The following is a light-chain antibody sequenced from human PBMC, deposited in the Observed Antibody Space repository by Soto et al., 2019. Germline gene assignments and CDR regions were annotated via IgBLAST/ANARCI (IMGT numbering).Light chain of an antibody. CDR3: QQYYNWSPLT. CDR2: GAS. J-gene: IGKJ4*01. CDR1: RSVSST. Sequence: DTVMTQSPATLSVSPGKRATLSCRASRSVSSTLAWYPQNPGQAPRLLIYGASTRATAIPARFSGGGSGTEFTLTISSLQSEDAAVYHCQQYYNWSPLTFGGGTKVEIK. V-gene: IGKV3-15*01.